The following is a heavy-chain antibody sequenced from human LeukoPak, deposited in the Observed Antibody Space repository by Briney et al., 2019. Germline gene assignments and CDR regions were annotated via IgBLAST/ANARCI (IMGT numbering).Heavy chain of an antibody. V-gene: IGHV3-74*01. CDR3: ARGPGSSGGAYVGDY. D-gene: IGHD3-22*01. CDR1: GFTFSNHW. CDR2: IDGGGSTT. Sequence: GGSLRLSCAASGFTFSNHWMHWVRQVPGKGLVWVSRIDGGGSTTNYADPVKGRFSISRDNAKSTLYLQMNSLRAEDTAVYYCARGPGSSGGAYVGDYWGHGTLVTVSS. J-gene: IGHJ4*01.